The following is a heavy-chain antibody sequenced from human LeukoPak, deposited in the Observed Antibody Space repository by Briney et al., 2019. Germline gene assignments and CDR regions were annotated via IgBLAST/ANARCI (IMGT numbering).Heavy chain of an antibody. CDR2: ISYDGSNK. V-gene: IGHV3-30*04. CDR3: AREGMVRGVPDAFDL. Sequence: GGSLRLSCAASGFTFSSYAMHWVRQAPGKGLEWVAVISYDGSNKYYADSVKGRFTISRDNSKNTLYLQMNSLRAEDTAVYYCAREGMVRGVPDAFDLWGQGTMVSISS. J-gene: IGHJ3*01. D-gene: IGHD3-10*01. CDR1: GFTFSSYA.